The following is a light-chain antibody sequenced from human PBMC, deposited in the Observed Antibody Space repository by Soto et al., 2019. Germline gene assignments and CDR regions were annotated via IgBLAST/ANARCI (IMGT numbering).Light chain of an antibody. CDR3: QQYNSYWT. V-gene: IGKV1-5*03. CDR1: QSISSW. CDR2: KAS. Sequence: IQMTQDPFTLSASVGDRVTVTCRASQSISSWLAWYQQKPGKAPKLLIYKASSLESGVPSRFSGSGSGTEFTLTISSLQPDDFATYYCQQYNSYWTFGQGTKVDIK. J-gene: IGKJ1*01.